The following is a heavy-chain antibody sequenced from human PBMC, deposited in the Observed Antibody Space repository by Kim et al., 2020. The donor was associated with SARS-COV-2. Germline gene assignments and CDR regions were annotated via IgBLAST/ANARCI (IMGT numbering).Heavy chain of an antibody. Sequence: YAQRFQGRVTLTADKSTNTAYMELTSLKSDDTAIYYCASGYTRGWFDPWGQGTLVTVSA. J-gene: IGHJ5*02. D-gene: IGHD5-18*01. V-gene: IGHV1-69*02. CDR3: ASGYTRGWFDP.